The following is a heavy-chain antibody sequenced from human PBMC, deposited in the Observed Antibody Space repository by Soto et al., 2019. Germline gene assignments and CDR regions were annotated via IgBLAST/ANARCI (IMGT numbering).Heavy chain of an antibody. J-gene: IGHJ4*02. CDR1: GGSISSSSYY. CDR3: AGQLLSRWDYFDY. V-gene: IGHV4-39*01. Sequence: PSETLSLTCTVSGGSISSSSYYWGWIRQPPGKGLEWIGSIYYSGSTYYNPSLKSRVTISVDTSKNQFSLKLSSVTAADTAVYYCAGQLLSRWDYFDYWGQGTLVTVSS. D-gene: IGHD3-10*01. CDR2: IYYSGST.